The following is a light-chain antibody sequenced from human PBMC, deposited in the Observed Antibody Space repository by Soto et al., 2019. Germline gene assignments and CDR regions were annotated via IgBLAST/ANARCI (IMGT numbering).Light chain of an antibody. CDR3: QQYGTSPGT. J-gene: IGKJ1*01. Sequence: VLTQSPGTLSSSPGERATLSCRASQSVTSNYLAWYRQKPGQAPRLLIFGASIRDTGLPDRFSGGGSGTDFTLTISRLEPEDFAVYYCQQYGTSPGTFGQGTKVDIK. V-gene: IGKV3-20*01. CDR1: QSVTSNY. CDR2: GAS.